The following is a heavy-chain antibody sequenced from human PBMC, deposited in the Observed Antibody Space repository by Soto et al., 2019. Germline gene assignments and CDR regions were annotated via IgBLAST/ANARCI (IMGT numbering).Heavy chain of an antibody. CDR3: ARHRRSIAARPAFDY. D-gene: IGHD6-6*01. Sequence: ETLSLTCTVSGGSISSYYWSWIRQPPGKGLEWIGYIYYSGSTNYNPSLKSRVTISVDTSKNQFSLKLSSVTAADTAVYYCARHRRSIAARPAFDYWGQGTLVTVSS. CDR1: GGSISSYY. V-gene: IGHV4-59*01. CDR2: IYYSGST. J-gene: IGHJ4*02.